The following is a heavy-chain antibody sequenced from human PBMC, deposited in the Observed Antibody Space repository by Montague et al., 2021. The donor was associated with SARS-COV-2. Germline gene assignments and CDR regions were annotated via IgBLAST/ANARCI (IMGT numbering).Heavy chain of an antibody. D-gene: IGHD3-22*01. CDR1: GGSISSGGYY. CDR2: IYYSGST. V-gene: IGHV4-31*03. J-gene: IGHJ2*01. Sequence: TLSLTCTVSGGSISSGGYYWSWIRQHPGKGLEWIGYIYYSGSTYYNPSLKSRVTISVDMSKNQFSLKMSSVTAADTAVYYCARSPEPMIILIITSLNWYFDLWAVAPWSLSPQ. CDR3: ARSPEPMIILIITSLNWYFDL.